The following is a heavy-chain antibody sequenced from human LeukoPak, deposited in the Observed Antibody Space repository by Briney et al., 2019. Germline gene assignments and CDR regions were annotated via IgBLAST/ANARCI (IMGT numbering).Heavy chain of an antibody. D-gene: IGHD1-14*01. Sequence: PWGSLRLSCAASGFTFSDYLMTWVRQAPGKGLEWVADIKADGSEKYYADSVRGRFTISRDNANNSLYLQMNSLRAEDTAVYYCARDSRRSFDYWGQGTLVTVSS. CDR3: ARDSRRSFDY. J-gene: IGHJ4*02. CDR2: IKADGSEK. V-gene: IGHV3-7*01. CDR1: GFTFSDYL.